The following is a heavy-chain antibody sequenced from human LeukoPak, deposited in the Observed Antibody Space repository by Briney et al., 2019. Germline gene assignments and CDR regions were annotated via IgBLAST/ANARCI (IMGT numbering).Heavy chain of an antibody. CDR3: AIFHGDTDSYFDY. V-gene: IGHV1-18*01. D-gene: IGHD4-17*01. CDR2: ISAYNGNT. CDR1: XXXXXXXG. Sequence: ASVXXXXXXXXXXXXXXGXSXVRQAPGQGXXWMGWISAYNGNTNYAQKLQGRVTMTTDTSTSTAYMELRSLRSDDTAVYYCAIFHGDTDSYFDYWGQGTLVTVSS. J-gene: IGHJ4*02.